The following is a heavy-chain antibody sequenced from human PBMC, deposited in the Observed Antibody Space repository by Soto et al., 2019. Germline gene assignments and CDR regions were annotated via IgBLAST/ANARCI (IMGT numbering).Heavy chain of an antibody. J-gene: IGHJ4*02. CDR1: GFTFSSYG. CDR3: AKAYAVPAATAFFAY. V-gene: IGHV3-30*18. Sequence: PGGSLRLSCAASGFTFSSYGMHWVRQAPGKGLEWVAVISYDGSNKYYADSVKGRFSISRDNSKNTLYLQVDSLRAEDTALYYCAKAYAVPAATAFFAYWGQGTLVTVSS. D-gene: IGHD2-2*01. CDR2: ISYDGSNK.